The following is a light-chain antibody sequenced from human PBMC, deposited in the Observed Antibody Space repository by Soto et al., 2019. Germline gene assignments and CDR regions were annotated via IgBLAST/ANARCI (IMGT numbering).Light chain of an antibody. J-gene: IGKJ2*01. V-gene: IGKV3-15*01. CDR3: QQYNNWPPYT. Sequence: EIVMTQSPATLSVSPGERATLSFSASQSVSSNLAWYQQKPGQAPRLLIYGASTRATGIPARFSGSGSGTAFTLTISSLQSEDFAVYYCQQYNNWPPYTFGQGTKLEIK. CDR2: GAS. CDR1: QSVSSN.